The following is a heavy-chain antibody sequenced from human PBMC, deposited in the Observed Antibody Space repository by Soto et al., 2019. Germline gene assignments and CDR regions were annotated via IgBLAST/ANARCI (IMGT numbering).Heavy chain of an antibody. Sequence: QVQLVQSGAEVKKPGSSVKVSCKASGGTFSSYAISWVRQAPGQGLEWMGGIIPIFGTANYAQKFQGRVTITADESTSTAYMELSSLRAEDTAVYYCAKGRMGGTFGGVIVIARELHFDYWGQGTLVTVSS. J-gene: IGHJ4*02. CDR3: AKGRMGGTFGGVIVIARELHFDY. CDR1: GGTFSSYA. D-gene: IGHD3-16*02. V-gene: IGHV1-69*01. CDR2: IIPIFGTA.